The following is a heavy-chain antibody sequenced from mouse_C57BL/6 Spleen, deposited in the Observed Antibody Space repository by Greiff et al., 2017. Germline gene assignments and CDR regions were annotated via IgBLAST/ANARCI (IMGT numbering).Heavy chain of an antibody. Sequence: EVKVVESGGGLVKPGGSLKLSCAASGFTFSDYGMHWVRQAPEKGLEWVAYISSGSSTIYYADTVKGRFTISRDNAKNTLFLQMTSLRSEDTAMYYCARPDGYYEYFDVWGTGTTVTVSS. CDR3: ARPDGYYEYFDV. D-gene: IGHD2-3*01. CDR2: ISSGSSTI. CDR1: GFTFSDYG. J-gene: IGHJ1*03. V-gene: IGHV5-17*01.